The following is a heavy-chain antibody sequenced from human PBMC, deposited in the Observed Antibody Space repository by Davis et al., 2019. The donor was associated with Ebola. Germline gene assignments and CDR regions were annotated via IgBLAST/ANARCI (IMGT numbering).Heavy chain of an antibody. D-gene: IGHD1-26*01. CDR2: ISFDGSNK. V-gene: IGHV3-30*03. Sequence: GESLKISCAASGFTFNNYYMHWVRQAPGKGLEWVAVISFDGSNKYRADSFVGRFTISRDNSKNLVYLQMSSLRPEDTAVYYCARGTSSVIVVQPDYWGQGTMVTVSS. CDR3: ARGTSSVIVVQPDY. CDR1: GFTFNNYY. J-gene: IGHJ4*02.